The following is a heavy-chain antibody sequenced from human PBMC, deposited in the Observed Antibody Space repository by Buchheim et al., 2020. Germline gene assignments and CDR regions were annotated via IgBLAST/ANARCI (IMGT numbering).Heavy chain of an antibody. CDR3: ARDWDCSGGSCYPHYFDY. J-gene: IGHJ4*02. CDR1: GFTFSSYG. V-gene: IGHV3-30*03. Sequence: QVQLVESGGGVVQPGRSLRLSCAASGFTFSSYGMHWVRQAPGKGLEWVAVISYDGSNKYYADSVKGRFTISRDNSKNTLYLQMNSLRAEDTAVYYCARDWDCSGGSCYPHYFDYWGQGTL. CDR2: ISYDGSNK. D-gene: IGHD2-15*01.